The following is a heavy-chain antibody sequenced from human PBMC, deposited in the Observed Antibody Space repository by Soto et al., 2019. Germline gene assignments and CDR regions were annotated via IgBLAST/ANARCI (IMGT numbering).Heavy chain of an antibody. J-gene: IGHJ4*02. V-gene: IGHV3-48*03. D-gene: IGHD3-22*01. CDR1: GFTFSSYE. CDR2: ISSSGATI. CDR3: ARQSTYYYDSFDY. Sequence: EVQLVESGGGLVQPGGSRRLSCAASGFTFSSYEMHWVRQAPGKGLEWVSYISSSGATIHYADSVKGRFTISRDNAENSLYLQMNSLRAEDTAVYYCARQSTYYYDSFDYWGQGTLVTVSS.